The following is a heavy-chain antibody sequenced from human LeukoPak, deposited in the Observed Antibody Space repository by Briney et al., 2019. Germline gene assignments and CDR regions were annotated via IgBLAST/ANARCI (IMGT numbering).Heavy chain of an antibody. CDR2: IYHSGST. CDR1: GGSFTSSSYY. D-gene: IGHD2-2*01. Sequence: SETLSLTCSVSGGSFTSSSYYWGWIRQPPGKGLEWIRYIYHSGSTHYSPSLKSRVSLSVDTSKNQFSLEVSSVTAADTAVYYCARAPGYCSTTSCEYYYYMDVWGKGTTVTVSS. V-gene: IGHV4-39*07. CDR3: ARAPGYCSTTSCEYYYYMDV. J-gene: IGHJ6*03.